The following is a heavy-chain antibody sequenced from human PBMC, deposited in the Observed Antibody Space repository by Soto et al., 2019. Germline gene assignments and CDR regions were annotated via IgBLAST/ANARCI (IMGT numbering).Heavy chain of an antibody. D-gene: IGHD3-16*01. V-gene: IGHV3-74*01. CDR3: TRDGGVHFDY. J-gene: IGHJ4*02. Sequence: EVQLVESGGGLVQPGGSLRLSCAASGFTFSSHWMHWVRQAPGKGLVWVSRINSDGSSTTYADSVKGRFTISRDNAKNTVYLQMNSLRVEDTAVYYCTRDGGVHFDYWGQGTLVTVSS. CDR2: INSDGSST. CDR1: GFTFSSHW.